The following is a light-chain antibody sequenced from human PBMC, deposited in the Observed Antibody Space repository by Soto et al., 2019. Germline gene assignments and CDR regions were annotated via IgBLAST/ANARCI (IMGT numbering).Light chain of an antibody. CDR2: GAA. V-gene: IGKV3-20*01. CDR3: HQYGSSPSYT. CDR1: QSGISSTY. J-gene: IGKJ2*01. Sequence: EIVLTQSPGTLSLSPGERATLSCRAIQSGISSTYLAWYQQKPGQAPRLLTYGAASRATGIPDRFSGSGSGTDFTLTISRLEPEDFAVYYCHQYGSSPSYTFGQGTKLEI.